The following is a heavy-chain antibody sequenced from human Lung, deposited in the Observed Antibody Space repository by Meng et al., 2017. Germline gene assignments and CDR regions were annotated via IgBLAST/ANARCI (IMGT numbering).Heavy chain of an antibody. CDR1: GFTFTDHW. D-gene: IGHD1-1*01. Sequence: VQLVESGGGLVPPGGSLRLSCAASGFTFTDHWMHWVRQGPGKVLVWVSRINRDGTKPTYADSVKGRFTISRDNAKNTLYLQMNNLRAEDTAFYYCTNDRLNHWGQGALVTVSS. CDR3: TNDRLNH. J-gene: IGHJ1*01. V-gene: IGHV3-74*01. CDR2: INRDGTKP.